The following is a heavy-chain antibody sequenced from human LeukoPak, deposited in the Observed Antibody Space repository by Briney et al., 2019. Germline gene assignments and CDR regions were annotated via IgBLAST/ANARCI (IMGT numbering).Heavy chain of an antibody. D-gene: IGHD2-2*01. CDR1: GFRFSGYA. CDR2: ISYDGGRK. J-gene: IGHJ4*02. CDR3: AKSTYWSNPYYFDY. Sequence: GGSLRLSCVASGFRFSGYAIHWVRQAPGKGLEWVALISYDGGRKDYADSVKGRFTIDRDNSKNTLYLRMNSLRAEDTAVYYCAKSTYWSNPYYFDYWGQGTLVTVSS. V-gene: IGHV3-30*18.